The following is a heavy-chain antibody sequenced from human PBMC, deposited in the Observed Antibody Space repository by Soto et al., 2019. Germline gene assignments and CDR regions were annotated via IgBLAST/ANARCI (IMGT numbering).Heavy chain of an antibody. CDR3: ARAAPYYFCSGSWYYYGMDV. J-gene: IGHJ6*02. D-gene: IGHD3-3*01. Sequence: ASVKVSCKASGYTFTSYDINWVRQATGQGLEWMGWRNPNSGNTGYVQKFQGRVTMTRNTSISTAYMELSSLRSEDTAVYYCARAAPYYFCSGSWYYYGMDVWAQGTTVTVSS. CDR2: RNPNSGNT. V-gene: IGHV1-8*01. CDR1: GYTFTSYD.